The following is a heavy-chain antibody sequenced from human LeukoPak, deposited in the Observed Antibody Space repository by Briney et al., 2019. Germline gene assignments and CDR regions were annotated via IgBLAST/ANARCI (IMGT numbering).Heavy chain of an antibody. V-gene: IGHV3-48*03. CDR1: GFTFNSYA. Sequence: PGGSLRLSCAASGFTFNSYAMSWVRQAPGKGLEWVSYISSSGSTIYYADSVKGRFTISRDNAKNSLYLQMNSLRAEDTAVYYCAELGTTMIGGVWGKGTAVTVSS. J-gene: IGHJ6*04. CDR2: ISSSGSTI. CDR3: AELGTTMIGGV. D-gene: IGHD3-10*02.